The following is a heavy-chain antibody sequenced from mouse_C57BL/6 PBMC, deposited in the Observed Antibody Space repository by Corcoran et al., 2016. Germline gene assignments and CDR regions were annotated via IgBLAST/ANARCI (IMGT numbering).Heavy chain of an antibody. Sequence: QVQLQQSGAELVKPGASVKISCKASGYAFSSYWMNWVKQRPGKGLEWIGQIYPGDGDTNYNGKFKGKATLTADKSSSTAYMQLSRLTSEDSAVYFCARQTTVVAPLDYRGQGTTLTVSS. CDR1: GYAFSSYW. J-gene: IGHJ2*01. CDR2: IYPGDGDT. CDR3: ARQTTVVAPLDY. D-gene: IGHD1-1*01. V-gene: IGHV1-80*01.